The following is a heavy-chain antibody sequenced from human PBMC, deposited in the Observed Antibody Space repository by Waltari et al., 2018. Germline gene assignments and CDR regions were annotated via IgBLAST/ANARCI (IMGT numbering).Heavy chain of an antibody. CDR1: GGSFSGYY. V-gene: IGHV4-34*01. J-gene: IGHJ4*02. CDR2: INHSGST. D-gene: IGHD2-2*01. CDR3: ARGTIVVVPAAILKYYFDY. Sequence: QVQLQQWGAGLLKPSETLSLTCAVYGGSFSGYYWSWIRQPPGKGLEWIGEINHSGSTNYNPSLKSRVTISVDTSKNQFSLKLSSVTAADTAVDYCARGTIVVVPAAILKYYFDYWGQGTLVTVSS.